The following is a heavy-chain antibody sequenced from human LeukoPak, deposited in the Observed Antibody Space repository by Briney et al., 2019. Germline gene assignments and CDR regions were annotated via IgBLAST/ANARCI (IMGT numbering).Heavy chain of an antibody. V-gene: IGHV3-66*01. CDR2: IYSGDST. J-gene: IGHJ4*02. CDR1: GFTVSGNY. CDR3: AREAAGYSSGWPDY. Sequence: PGGSLTLSCAASGFTVSGNYMSWVRHAPGKGLEWVSIIYSGDSTYYADSVKGRFTISRDNAKNALYLQMNSLRAEDTAVYYCAREAAGYSSGWPDYWGQGTLVTVSS. D-gene: IGHD6-19*01.